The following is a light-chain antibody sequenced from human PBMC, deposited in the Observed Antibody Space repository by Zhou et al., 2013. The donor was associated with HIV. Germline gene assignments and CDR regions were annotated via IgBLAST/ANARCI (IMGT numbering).Light chain of an antibody. Sequence: DIQMTQAPSTLSASVGDTVIITCRASQTISSRLAWYQQKPGKAPMLLIYEASSLESGVPPRFSGSGFGTEFTLTISSLQPDDSATYYCQQYNSYLCTFGQGTKLEI. CDR1: QTISSR. J-gene: IGKJ2*02. CDR3: QQYNSYLCT. V-gene: IGKV1-5*03. CDR2: EAS.